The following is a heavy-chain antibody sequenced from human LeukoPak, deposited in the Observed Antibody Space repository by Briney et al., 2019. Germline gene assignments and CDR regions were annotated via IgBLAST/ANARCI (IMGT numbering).Heavy chain of an antibody. CDR3: ARARTQRIHIVDY. Sequence: SETLSLTCTVSGGSISSYYWSWIRQPPGKGLEWIGYIYYSGSTNYNPSLKSRVTISVDTSKNQFSLKLSSVTAADTAVYYCARARTQRIHIVDYWGQGTLVTVSS. D-gene: IGHD5-18*01. V-gene: IGHV4-59*01. J-gene: IGHJ4*02. CDR2: IYYSGST. CDR1: GGSISSYY.